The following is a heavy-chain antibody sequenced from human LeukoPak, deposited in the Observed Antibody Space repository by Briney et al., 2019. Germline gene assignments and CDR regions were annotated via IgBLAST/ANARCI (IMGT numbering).Heavy chain of an antibody. CDR1: GFTVSSNY. J-gene: IGHJ4*02. D-gene: IGHD5-18*01. CDR2: IYSGGST. CDR3: ARFRGHSSRDY. Sequence: GGSLRLSCAASGFTVSSNYMSWVRQAPGKGLEWVSVIYSGGSTYYADSVKGRFTISRDNSKNTLYLQMNSLRAEDTAVYYCARFRGHSSRDYWGQGTLVTVSS. V-gene: IGHV3-66*01.